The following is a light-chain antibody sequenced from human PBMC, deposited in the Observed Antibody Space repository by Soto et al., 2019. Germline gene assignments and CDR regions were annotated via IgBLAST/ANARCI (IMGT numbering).Light chain of an antibody. V-gene: IGKV3D-20*02. CDR2: DAS. CDR1: QSVSSNY. Sequence: IVLTQSPDTLSLSPGERATLSCRASQSVSSNYLAWYQQKLGQAPRLLIYDASRRATGIPDRFSGSGSGTDFTLTISSLEPEDFAVYYCQQRSNWPRGTFGQGPQV. J-gene: IGKJ1*01. CDR3: QQRSNWPRGT.